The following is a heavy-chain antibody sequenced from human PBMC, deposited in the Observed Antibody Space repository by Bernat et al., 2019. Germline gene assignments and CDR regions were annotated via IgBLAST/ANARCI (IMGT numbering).Heavy chain of an antibody. D-gene: IGHD2-15*01. CDR2: ISSSSSYT. V-gene: IGHV3-11*05. CDR1: GFTFSDYY. J-gene: IGHJ4*02. CDR3: ARARGYCSGGSCYYDFDC. Sequence: QVQLVESGGGLVKPGGSLRLSCAASGFTFSDYYMSWIRQAPGKGLEWVSYISSSSSYTNYADSVKGRFTISRDNAKNSLYLQMNSLRAEDTAVYYCARARGYCSGGSCYYDFDCWGQGTLVTVSS.